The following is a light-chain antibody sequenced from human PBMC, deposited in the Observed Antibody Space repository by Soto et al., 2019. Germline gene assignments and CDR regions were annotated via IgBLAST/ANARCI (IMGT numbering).Light chain of an antibody. Sequence: QAVVTQEPSLTVSPGGTVTLTCGSSAGAVTSGHSPHRFQRTPGQAPRTLIFDTNRRHSWTPARFSGSLLGGKAALTLSGAQPEDEAEYYCFLALSGARHYVFGSGTKVTVL. CDR3: FLALSGARHYV. V-gene: IGLV7-46*01. CDR1: AGAVTSGHS. CDR2: DTN. J-gene: IGLJ1*01.